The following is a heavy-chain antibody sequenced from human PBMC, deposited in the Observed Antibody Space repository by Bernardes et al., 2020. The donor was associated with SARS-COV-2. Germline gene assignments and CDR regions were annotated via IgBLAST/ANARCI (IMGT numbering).Heavy chain of an antibody. CDR2: IKGDGSQR. Sequence: GALRLSCEASGFTFNTYWMSWVRQAPGKGLEWVANIKGDGSQRSSADSLRCRFTISRDNAKNLLSLQMDNLRVEDTAVYFCARIDDVTGRDRCGQGTQVTVSS. V-gene: IGHV3-7*01. J-gene: IGHJ5*02. CDR1: GFTFNTYW. D-gene: IGHD2-21*02. CDR3: ARIDDVTGRDR.